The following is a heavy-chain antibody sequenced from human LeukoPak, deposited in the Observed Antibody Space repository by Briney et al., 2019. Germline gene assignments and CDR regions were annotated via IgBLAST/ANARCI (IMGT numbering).Heavy chain of an antibody. V-gene: IGHV4-59*01. D-gene: IGHD1-1*01. Sequence: SETLSLTCTVSGGSLSSYYWSWIRQSPGKGLQWIGHIFYSGNTNYNPSLKSRVIISLDTSKNQFSLNLTSVTAADTALYYCARGPTRYYFDYWGQGTLLTVSS. J-gene: IGHJ4*02. CDR3: ARGPTRYYFDY. CDR1: GGSLSSYY. CDR2: IFYSGNT.